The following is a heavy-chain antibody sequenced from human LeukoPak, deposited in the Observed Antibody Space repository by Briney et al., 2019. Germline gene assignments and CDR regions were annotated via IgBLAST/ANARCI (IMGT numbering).Heavy chain of an antibody. Sequence: GGSLRLSCAASGFTVSNNYMSWVRQAPGKGLEWVSVVYSSGSTNYADSLKGRFTISRDNSKNTLYLQMNSLRAEDTAVYYCARWGRTGDKYYFDYWGQGTLVTVPS. CDR1: GFTVSNNY. V-gene: IGHV3-66*01. J-gene: IGHJ4*02. CDR2: VYSSGST. D-gene: IGHD7-27*01. CDR3: ARWGRTGDKYYFDY.